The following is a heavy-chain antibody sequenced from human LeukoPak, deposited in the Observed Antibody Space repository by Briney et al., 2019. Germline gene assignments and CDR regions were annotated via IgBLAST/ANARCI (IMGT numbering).Heavy chain of an antibody. Sequence: ASVKVSCKASGYTFSSYYMHWVRQAPGQGLEWMGWINPNSGGTNYAQKFQGRVTMTRDTSISTAYMELSRLRSDDTAVYYCARDPDGYNLNYASDDAFDIWGQGTMVTVSS. J-gene: IGHJ3*02. CDR1: GYTFSSYY. CDR3: ARDPDGYNLNYASDDAFDI. CDR2: INPNSGGT. D-gene: IGHD5-24*01. V-gene: IGHV1-2*02.